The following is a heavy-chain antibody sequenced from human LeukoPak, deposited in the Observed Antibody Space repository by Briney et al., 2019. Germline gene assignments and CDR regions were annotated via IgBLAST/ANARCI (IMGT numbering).Heavy chain of an antibody. J-gene: IGHJ4*02. CDR2: IYYSGTT. D-gene: IGHD4-17*01. Sequence: SETLSLTCTVSGGXVTSGSYYWSWIRQPPGKGLESIGYIYYSGTTNYNPSLKSRVTISVDTSKNQFSLRLSSVTAADTAVYYCARRRPNYGDYDYWGQGTLVTVSS. V-gene: IGHV4-61*01. CDR3: ARRRPNYGDYDY. CDR1: GGXVTSGSYY.